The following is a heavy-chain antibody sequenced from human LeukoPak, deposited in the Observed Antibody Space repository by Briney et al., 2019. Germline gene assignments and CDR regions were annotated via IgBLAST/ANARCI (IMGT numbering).Heavy chain of an antibody. CDR2: IYPGDSDT. CDR1: GYNFNTYW. J-gene: IGHJ4*02. V-gene: IGHV5-51*01. D-gene: IGHD2-2*01. Sequence: GESLQISCKGSGYNFNTYWIGWVRQMPGKGLEWMGIIYPGDSDTKYSPSFQGQVTISADKSISTAYLHWSSLKASDTAMYYCARQYTTTWSRFDYWGQGTLVTASS. CDR3: ARQYTTTWSRFDY.